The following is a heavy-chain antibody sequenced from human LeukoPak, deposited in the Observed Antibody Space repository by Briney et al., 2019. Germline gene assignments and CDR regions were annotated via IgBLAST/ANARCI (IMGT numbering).Heavy chain of an antibody. D-gene: IGHD6-13*01. J-gene: IGHJ4*02. V-gene: IGHV3-74*01. CDR2: VISDGSSA. Sequence: GGSLRLSCAASGFTFSTHWMHWVRQAPGKGLVWVARVISDGSSASYADSVKGRFTISRDNAKNTLYLQMNSLRAEDTAVYYCARGQQLGFDYWGQGTLVTVSS. CDR3: ARGQQLGFDY. CDR1: GFTFSTHW.